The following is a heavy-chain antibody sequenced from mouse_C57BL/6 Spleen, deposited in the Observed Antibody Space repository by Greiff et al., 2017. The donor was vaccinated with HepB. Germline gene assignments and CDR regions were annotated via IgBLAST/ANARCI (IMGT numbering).Heavy chain of an antibody. J-gene: IGHJ2*01. CDR1: GFNIKDYY. V-gene: IGHV14-2*01. D-gene: IGHD1-1*01. CDR2: ISHEDGDT. Sequence: VQLQQSGAELVKPGASVKLSCTASGFNIKDYYMHWVRQRTEQGLEWIGSISHEDGDTKYAPKVKGNTTIPADTSSNTTYRLLSSLTSEDTAVYYCAREGYYGCSFLDYWGQGTTLTVSS. CDR3: AREGYYGCSFLDY.